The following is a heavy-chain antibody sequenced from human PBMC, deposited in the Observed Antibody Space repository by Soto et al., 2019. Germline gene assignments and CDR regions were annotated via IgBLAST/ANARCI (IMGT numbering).Heavy chain of an antibody. CDR3: ASSYSNYALIDYYYYGMDV. Sequence: ASVKVSCKASGYTFTSYATHWVRQAAGQRLEWMGWINAGNGNTKYSQKFQGRVTITRDTSASTAYMELSSLRSEDTAVYYCASSYSNYALIDYYYYGMDVWGQGTTVTVS. J-gene: IGHJ6*02. V-gene: IGHV1-3*01. CDR1: GYTFTSYA. D-gene: IGHD4-4*01. CDR2: INAGNGNT.